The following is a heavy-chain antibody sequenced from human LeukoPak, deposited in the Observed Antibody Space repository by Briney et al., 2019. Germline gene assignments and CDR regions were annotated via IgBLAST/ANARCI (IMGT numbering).Heavy chain of an antibody. CDR1: GFTLSSYA. J-gene: IGHJ4*02. D-gene: IGHD1-26*01. Sequence: PGGSLRLSCAASGFTLSSYAMHWVRQAPGKGLEWVAVISYDGSNKYYADSVKGRFTISRDNSKNTLYLQMNSLRAEDTAVYYCAREEWELYYFDYWGQGTLVTVSS. CDR3: AREEWELYYFDY. V-gene: IGHV3-30-3*01. CDR2: ISYDGSNK.